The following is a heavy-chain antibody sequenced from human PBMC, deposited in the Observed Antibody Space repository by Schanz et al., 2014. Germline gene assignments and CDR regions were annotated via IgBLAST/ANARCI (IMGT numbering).Heavy chain of an antibody. CDR2: ISYDGSDK. Sequence: QVKLVESGGGVVQPGRSLRLSCEASGFTFSNYGMHWVRQAPGKGLEWVAVISYDGSDKYYTDSVKGHFTISRDDSKNTLYLQMNSLRAEDTAIYYCARDGRKYSSGTLDYFDNWGQGTLVTVSS. CDR3: ARDGRKYSSGTLDYFDN. J-gene: IGHJ4*02. CDR1: GFTFSNYG. D-gene: IGHD6-25*01. V-gene: IGHV3-30*03.